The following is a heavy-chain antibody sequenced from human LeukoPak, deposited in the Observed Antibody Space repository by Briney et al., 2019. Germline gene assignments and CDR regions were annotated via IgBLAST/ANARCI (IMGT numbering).Heavy chain of an antibody. D-gene: IGHD1-20*01. J-gene: IGHJ4*02. CDR3: ARSTPRRITGPKPPRYYFDY. V-gene: IGHV1-8*03. CDR2: MNPNSGNT. Sequence: ASVKVSCKASGYTFTSYDTNWVRQATGQGLEWMGWMNPNSGNTGYAQKFQGRVTITRNTSISTAYMELSSLRSEDTAVYYCARSTPRRITGPKPPRYYFDYWGQGTLVTVSS. CDR1: GYTFTSYD.